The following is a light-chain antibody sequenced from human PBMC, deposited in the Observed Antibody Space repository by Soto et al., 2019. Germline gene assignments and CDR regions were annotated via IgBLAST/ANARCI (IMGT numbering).Light chain of an antibody. J-gene: IGLJ2*01. Sequence: QLVLTQPSSLSASPGASASLSCTLRSGINVGSYRIYWYQQKPGSPPQYLLRHKSDSDKQQGSGVPSRFSGSKDASANAGILLISGLQSEDEADYYCMIWHSSAWVFGGGTQLTVL. V-gene: IGLV5-45*03. CDR3: MIWHSSAWV. CDR1: SGINVGSYR. CDR2: HKSDSDK.